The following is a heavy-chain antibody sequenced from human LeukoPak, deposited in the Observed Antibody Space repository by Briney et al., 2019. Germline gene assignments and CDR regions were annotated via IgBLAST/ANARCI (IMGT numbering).Heavy chain of an antibody. V-gene: IGHV3-21*01. CDR2: ISSSSSYI. J-gene: IGHJ4*02. Sequence: GGSLRLSCAASGFTFSSYSMNWVRQAPGKGLEWVSSISSSSSYIYYADSVKGRFTISKDNAKNSLYLQMNSLRAEDTAVYYCARALGYCSSTSCYTFIDYWGQGTLVTVSS. CDR1: GFTFSSYS. D-gene: IGHD2-2*02. CDR3: ARALGYCSSTSCYTFIDY.